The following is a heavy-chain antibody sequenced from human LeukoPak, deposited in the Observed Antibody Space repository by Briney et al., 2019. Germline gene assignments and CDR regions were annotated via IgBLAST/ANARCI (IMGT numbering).Heavy chain of an antibody. Sequence: PVKVSCKAAEGTFTTYAISWVRQAPGQGPEWMGGIVPFSATIHYAQRFQDRVTITADKSTSTAYMELTSLRSEDTAVYYCARGYSNNFYGFDHWGQGTLVTVSS. CDR2: IVPFSATI. CDR1: EGTFTTYA. J-gene: IGHJ4*02. CDR3: ARGYSNNFYGFDH. V-gene: IGHV1-69*06. D-gene: IGHD5-12*01.